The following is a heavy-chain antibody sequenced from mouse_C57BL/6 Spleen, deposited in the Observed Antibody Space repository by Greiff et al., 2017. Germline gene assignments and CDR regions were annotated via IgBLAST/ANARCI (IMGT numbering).Heavy chain of an antibody. Sequence: QVQLQQSGAELVKPGASVKISCKASGYAFSSYWMNWVKQRPGKGLEWIGQIYPGDGDTNYNGKFKGKATLTAYKSSSTAYMQLSSLTSEDSAVYFCARCGWELWYFDVWGTGTTVTVSS. CDR2: IYPGDGDT. J-gene: IGHJ1*03. D-gene: IGHD4-1*01. V-gene: IGHV1-80*01. CDR1: GYAFSSYW. CDR3: ARCGWELWYFDV.